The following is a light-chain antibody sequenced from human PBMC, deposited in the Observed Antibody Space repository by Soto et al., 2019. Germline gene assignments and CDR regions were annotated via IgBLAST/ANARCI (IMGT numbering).Light chain of an antibody. CDR1: QSVSSY. CDR2: DAS. CDR3: QQRSNWPPYT. Sequence: IVLTQSPATLSLSPGERATLSCRASQSVSSYFACYQQKPGQAPRLLIYDASNRATGIPARFSGSGSGTDFTLTSSSLEPEDFAVYYCQQRSNWPPYTFGHGTKLEIK. V-gene: IGKV3-11*01. J-gene: IGKJ2*01.